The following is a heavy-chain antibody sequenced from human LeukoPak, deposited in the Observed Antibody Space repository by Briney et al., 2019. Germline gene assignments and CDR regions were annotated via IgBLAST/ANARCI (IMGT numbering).Heavy chain of an antibody. CDR3: GKDLHRLFGELGLLFDY. Sequence: PGGSLRLSCAASGFTFSSFGMHWVRQAPGKGLEWVAVISYDGSNIYYADSVKGRFTISRDNSKNTLYLQMNSLRAEDTAVYYCGKDLHRLFGELGLLFDYWGQGTLVTVSS. CDR1: GFTFSSFG. CDR2: ISYDGSNI. J-gene: IGHJ4*02. V-gene: IGHV3-30*18. D-gene: IGHD3-10*02.